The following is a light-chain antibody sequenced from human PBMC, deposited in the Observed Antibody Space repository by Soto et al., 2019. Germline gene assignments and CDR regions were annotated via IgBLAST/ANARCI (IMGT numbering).Light chain of an antibody. J-gene: IGLJ2*01. CDR2: FDR. Sequence: SYELTQPPSVSVAPGETARITCGGNNIGSNSVHWYQQKPGQAPVLVMYFDRDRPPGIPERFSGSNSGNTATLTISRVEAGDEADYYCQVWDSSSGHLVSGGGTKVTVL. CDR3: QVWDSSSGHLV. V-gene: IGLV3-21*04. CDR1: NIGSNS.